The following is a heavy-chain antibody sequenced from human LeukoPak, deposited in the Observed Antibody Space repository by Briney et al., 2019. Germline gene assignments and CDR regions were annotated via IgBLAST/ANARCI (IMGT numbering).Heavy chain of an antibody. CDR1: GGSIRSSYYY. CDR3: ARGLLYYDILTGYSNDAFDI. Sequence: PSETLSLTCTVSGGSIRSSYYYWGWIRQPPGKGLEWIGSIYDSGSTYYNPSLKSRVTISVDTSKNQFSLKLNSVTAADTAVYYCARGLLYYDILTGYSNDAFDIWGQGTMVTVSS. J-gene: IGHJ3*02. D-gene: IGHD3-9*01. V-gene: IGHV4-39*01. CDR2: IYDSGST.